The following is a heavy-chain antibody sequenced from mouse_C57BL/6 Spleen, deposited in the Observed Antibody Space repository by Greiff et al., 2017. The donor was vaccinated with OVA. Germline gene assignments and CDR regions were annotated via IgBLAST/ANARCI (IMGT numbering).Heavy chain of an antibody. D-gene: IGHD2-1*01. J-gene: IGHJ2*01. V-gene: IGHV1-52*01. Sequence: QVQLQQPGAELVRPGSSVKLSCKASGYTFTSYWMHWVKQRPIQGLEWIGNIDPSDSGTHYNQKFKDKATLTVDKSSSTAYMQLSSLTSEDSAVYYCAREATMVYFDYWGQGTTLTVSS. CDR2: IDPSDSGT. CDR3: AREATMVYFDY. CDR1: GYTFTSYW.